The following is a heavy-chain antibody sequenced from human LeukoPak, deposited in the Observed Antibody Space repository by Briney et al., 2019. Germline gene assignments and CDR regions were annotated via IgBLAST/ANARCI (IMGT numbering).Heavy chain of an antibody. Sequence: GRSLRLSCAASGFTFDDYAMHWVRQAPGKGLEWVSGMSWNSGSIGYADSVKGRFTISRDNAKNSLYLQMNSLRAEDTALYYCAKDTSGGGYDSSGAFDYWGQGTLVTVSS. CDR3: AKDTSGGGYDSSGAFDY. D-gene: IGHD3-22*01. CDR1: GFTFDDYA. V-gene: IGHV3-9*01. CDR2: MSWNSGSI. J-gene: IGHJ4*02.